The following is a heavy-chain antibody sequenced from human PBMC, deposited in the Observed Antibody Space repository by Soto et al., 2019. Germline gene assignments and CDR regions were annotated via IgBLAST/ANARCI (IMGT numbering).Heavy chain of an antibody. Sequence: QVQLVQSGAEVKKPGASVKVSCKASGYTFTGYYMHWVRQAPGQGLEWMGWINPNSGGTNYAQKFQGWVTMTRDTSISTAYMELSRLRSDDTAVYYCARYLNPSYSGYDSSYYMDVWGKGTTVTVSS. D-gene: IGHD5-12*01. J-gene: IGHJ6*03. CDR1: GYTFTGYY. CDR3: ARYLNPSYSGYDSSYYMDV. V-gene: IGHV1-2*04. CDR2: INPNSGGT.